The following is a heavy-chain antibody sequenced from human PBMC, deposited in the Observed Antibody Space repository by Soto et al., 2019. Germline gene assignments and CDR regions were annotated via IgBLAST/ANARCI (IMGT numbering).Heavy chain of an antibody. CDR1: GFTFSSFG. CDR2: IWYDGSKT. Sequence: QVQVVESGGGVVQPGRSLRLSCAASGFTFSSFGMHWVRQAPGKGLEWVSLIWYDGSKTSYGDSVKGRFTISRDNSRNTVYLQMNSLRAEGTAVYYCARDASYYSLWSGYYPSRNGMDVWGQGTTVTVSS. J-gene: IGHJ6*02. CDR3: ARDASYYSLWSGYYPSRNGMDV. V-gene: IGHV3-33*01. D-gene: IGHD3-3*01.